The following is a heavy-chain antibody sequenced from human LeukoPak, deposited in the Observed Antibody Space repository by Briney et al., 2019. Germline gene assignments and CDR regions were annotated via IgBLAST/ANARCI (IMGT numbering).Heavy chain of an antibody. D-gene: IGHD3-10*01. CDR3: ARGGARFGDAFAY. J-gene: IGHJ4*02. V-gene: IGHV1-2*02. CDR2: INPNSGGT. CDR1: GYTFTGYY. Sequence: ASVKVSCKASGYTFTGYYMHWVRQAPGQGLEWMGWINPNSGGTNYAQKFQGRVTMTRDTSISTVYMDLRSLKYDDTAVYYCARGGARFGDAFAYWGQGTLVTVSS.